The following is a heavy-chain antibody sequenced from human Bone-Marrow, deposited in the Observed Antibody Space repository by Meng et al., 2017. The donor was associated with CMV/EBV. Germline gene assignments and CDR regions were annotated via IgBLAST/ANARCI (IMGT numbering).Heavy chain of an antibody. D-gene: IGHD1-26*01. CDR1: GYIFTSYD. CDR3: ARSRVGAWTCFDP. Sequence: ASVKVSCKASGYIFTSYDINWVRQAPGQGLEWVGWVNVYKGDTKYAEKVEGRVTLTADTSVSTAYLELRSLRFDDTAVYYCARSRVGAWTCFDPWAQGTLVTVSS. V-gene: IGHV1-18*01. CDR2: VNVYKGDT. J-gene: IGHJ5*01.